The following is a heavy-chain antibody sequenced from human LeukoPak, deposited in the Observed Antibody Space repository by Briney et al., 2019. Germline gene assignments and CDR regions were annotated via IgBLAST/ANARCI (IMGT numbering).Heavy chain of an antibody. D-gene: IGHD1-26*01. CDR3: ARDRWDLNAFDI. CDR1: GGSISSGSYY. V-gene: IGHV4-61*02. J-gene: IGHJ3*02. CDR2: IYTSGST. Sequence: SETLSLTCTVSGGSISSGSYYWSWIRQPAGKGLEWIGRIYTSGSTNYNPSLKSRVTISVDTSKNQFSLKLSSVTAADTAVYYCARDRWDLNAFDIWGQGTMVTVSS.